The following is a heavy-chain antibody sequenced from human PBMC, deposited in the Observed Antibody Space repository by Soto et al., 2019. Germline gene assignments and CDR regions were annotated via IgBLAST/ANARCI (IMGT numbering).Heavy chain of an antibody. CDR3: AKGRSGYRAYYFDY. J-gene: IGHJ4*02. CDR1: GLTFSSYA. CDR2: ISGSGGST. Sequence: PGGSLGLSCAASGLTFSSYAMSWVRQAPGKGLEWVSAISGSGGSTYYADSVKGRFTISRDNSKNTLYLQMNSLRAEDTAVYYCAKGRSGYRAYYFDYWGQGTLVPVSS. V-gene: IGHV3-23*01. D-gene: IGHD5-12*01.